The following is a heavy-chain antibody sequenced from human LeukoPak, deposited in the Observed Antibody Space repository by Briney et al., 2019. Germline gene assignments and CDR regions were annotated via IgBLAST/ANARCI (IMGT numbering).Heavy chain of an antibody. CDR2: IRYDGSNK. Sequence: GGSLRLSCAASGFTFSSYGMHWVRQAPGKGLEWVAFIRYDGSNKCYADSVKGRFTISRDNSKNTLYLQMNSLRAEDTAVYYCAKEYRPDGFVAFDIWGQGTMVTVSS. V-gene: IGHV3-30*02. J-gene: IGHJ3*02. D-gene: IGHD3-10*01. CDR1: GFTFSSYG. CDR3: AKEYRPDGFVAFDI.